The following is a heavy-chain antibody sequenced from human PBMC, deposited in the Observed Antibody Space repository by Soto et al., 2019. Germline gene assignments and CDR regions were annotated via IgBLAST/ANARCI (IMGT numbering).Heavy chain of an antibody. J-gene: IGHJ3*02. Sequence: GGSLRLSCAASGVTFSSYAMSWVRQAPGKGLEWVSSISGSGDSTYYTESVKGRFTISRDNSKNTLYLQMNSQRAEDTAVYYCAKHYDFWNGSPYDGFDIWGQGTMVTVSS. D-gene: IGHD3-3*01. V-gene: IGHV3-23*01. CDR1: GVTFSSYA. CDR2: ISGSGDST. CDR3: AKHYDFWNGSPYDGFDI.